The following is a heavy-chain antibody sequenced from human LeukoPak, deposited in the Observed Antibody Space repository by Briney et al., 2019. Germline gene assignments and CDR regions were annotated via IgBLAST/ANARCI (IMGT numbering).Heavy chain of an antibody. CDR2: STDSGGTT. Sequence: GGSLRLSCAASGFTFSSYAMTWVRQAPGRGLKWVSASTDSGGTTYYADSVMGRFTISRDNSKNTLYLQMNSLRAEDTAVYYCAKLQSDGLRTYYGMDVWGQGTTVTVSS. D-gene: IGHD4-17*01. V-gene: IGHV3-23*01. CDR3: AKLQSDGLRTYYGMDV. CDR1: GFTFSSYA. J-gene: IGHJ6*02.